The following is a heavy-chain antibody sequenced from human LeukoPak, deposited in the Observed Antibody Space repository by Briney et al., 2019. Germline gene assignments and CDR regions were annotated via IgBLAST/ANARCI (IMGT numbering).Heavy chain of an antibody. Sequence: GVSVKVSCKASGYTFTSYGISWVRPAPGQGLAWMGWISAYNGNTNYAQKLQGSVNITTGPSTGPAYMELRIFGSDVKAVYYFSRVDALHSAFDIWGKGTMVTVSS. J-gene: IGHJ3*02. CDR2: ISAYNGNT. CDR3: SRVDALHSAFDI. V-gene: IGHV1-18*01. CDR1: GYTFTSYG.